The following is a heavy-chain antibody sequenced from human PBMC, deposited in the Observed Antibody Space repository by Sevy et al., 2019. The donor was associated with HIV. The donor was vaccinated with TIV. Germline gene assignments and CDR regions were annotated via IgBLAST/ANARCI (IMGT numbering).Heavy chain of an antibody. CDR2: INPNSGGT. CDR1: GYTITGYY. Sequence: ASVKVSCKASGYTITGYYMHWVRQAPGQGLEWMGWINPNSGGTNYAQKFQGRVTMTRDTSISTAYMELSRLRSDDTAVYYCARGEGYSSSSEAFDIWGQGTMVTVSS. V-gene: IGHV1-2*02. D-gene: IGHD6-6*01. CDR3: ARGEGYSSSSEAFDI. J-gene: IGHJ3*02.